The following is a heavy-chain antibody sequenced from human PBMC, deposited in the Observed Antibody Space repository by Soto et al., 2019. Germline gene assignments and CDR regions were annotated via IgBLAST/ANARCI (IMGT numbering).Heavy chain of an antibody. CDR1: GYTFTSYY. V-gene: IGHV1-46*01. D-gene: IGHD3-10*01. Sequence: ASVKVSCKASGYTFTSYYMHWVRQAPGQGLEWMGIINPSGGSTSYAQKFQGRVTMTRDTSTSTVYMELSSLRSEDTAVYYCARDLSVFGELNYYFDYWGQGTLVTVSS. CDR2: INPSGGST. J-gene: IGHJ4*02. CDR3: ARDLSVFGELNYYFDY.